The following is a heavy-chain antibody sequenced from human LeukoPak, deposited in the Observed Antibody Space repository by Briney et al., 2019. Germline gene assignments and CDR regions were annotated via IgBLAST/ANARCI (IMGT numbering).Heavy chain of an antibody. J-gene: IGHJ4*02. CDR3: AKGYYDILTGYYDPLLFDY. CDR1: GFTFSSYG. Sequence: GGSLRLSCAASGFTFSSYGMHWVRQAPGKGLEWVAVISYDGSNKYYADSVKGRFTISRDNSKNTLYLQMNSLRAEDTAVYYCAKGYYDILTGYYDPLLFDYWGQGTLVTVSS. V-gene: IGHV3-30*18. CDR2: ISYDGSNK. D-gene: IGHD3-9*01.